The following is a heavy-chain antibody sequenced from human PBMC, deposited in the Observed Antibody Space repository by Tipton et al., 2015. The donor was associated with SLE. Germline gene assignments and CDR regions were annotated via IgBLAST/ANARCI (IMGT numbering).Heavy chain of an antibody. D-gene: IGHD4-17*01. Sequence: TLSLTCTVSNGSISSYYWSWIRQPPGKGLEWLGYISYGNTKYNPSLRSRLTISVDTSKNQFSLRLSSVTAADTAVYYCATHGDSLNPIDYWGQGTLVTVSS. CDR1: NGSISSYY. CDR3: ATHGDSLNPIDY. J-gene: IGHJ4*02. CDR2: ISYGNT. V-gene: IGHV4-59*08.